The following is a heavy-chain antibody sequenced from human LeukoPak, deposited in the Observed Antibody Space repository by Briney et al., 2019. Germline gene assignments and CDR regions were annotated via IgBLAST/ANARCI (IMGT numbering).Heavy chain of an antibody. CDR2: ISYDGSNK. V-gene: IGHV3-30*01. J-gene: IGHJ6*02. CDR1: GFTFSSYA. Sequence: GGSLRLSCAASGFTFSSYAMHWVRQAPGKGLEWVAVISYDGSNKYYADSVKGRFTISRDNSKNTLYLQMNSLRAEDTAVYYCARDANTDMVDDWGQGTMVTVSS. D-gene: IGHD5-18*01. CDR3: ARDANTDMVDD.